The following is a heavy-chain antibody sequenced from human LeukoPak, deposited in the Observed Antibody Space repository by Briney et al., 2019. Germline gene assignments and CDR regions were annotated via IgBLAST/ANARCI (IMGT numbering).Heavy chain of an antibody. Sequence: SVKVSCKASGGTFSSYAISWVRQAPGQGLDWMGGIIPIFGTANYAQKFQGRVTITADESTSTAYMELSSLRSDDTAVYCCARSSGGSSWYFSDYYYYMDVWGKGTTVTVSS. J-gene: IGHJ6*03. D-gene: IGHD6-13*01. CDR3: ARSSGGSSWYFSDYYYYMDV. CDR2: IIPIFGTA. CDR1: GGTFSSYA. V-gene: IGHV1-69*13.